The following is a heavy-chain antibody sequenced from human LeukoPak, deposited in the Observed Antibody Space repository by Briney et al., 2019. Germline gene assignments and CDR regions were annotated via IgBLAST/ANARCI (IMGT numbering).Heavy chain of an antibody. CDR2: IYYSGST. D-gene: IGHD3-3*01. Sequence: SETLSLTCTVSGGSISSSSYYWGWIRQPPGRGLEWIGSIYYSGSTYYNPSLKSRVTISVNTSKNQFSLKLSSVTAADTAVYYCARDDFWSGYLFDYWGQGTLVTVSS. CDR3: ARDDFWSGYLFDY. CDR1: GGSISSSSYY. V-gene: IGHV4-39*07. J-gene: IGHJ4*02.